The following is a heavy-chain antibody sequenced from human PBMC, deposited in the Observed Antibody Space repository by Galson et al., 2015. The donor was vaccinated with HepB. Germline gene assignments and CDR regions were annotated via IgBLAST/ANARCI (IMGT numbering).Heavy chain of an antibody. J-gene: IGHJ4*02. D-gene: IGHD2-21*01. CDR3: ARPSYSGYFDY. V-gene: IGHV1-18*01. CDR2: ISGYNGNT. CDR1: GYTFTSYG. Sequence: SCKASGYTFTSYGISWVRQAPGQGLEWMGWISGYNGNTNYAQKLQGRVTMTTDTSTSTAYMELRSLRSDDTAVYYCARPSYSGYFDYWGQGTLVTVSS.